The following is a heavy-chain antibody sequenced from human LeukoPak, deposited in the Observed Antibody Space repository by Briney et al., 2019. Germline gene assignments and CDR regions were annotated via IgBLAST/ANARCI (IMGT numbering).Heavy chain of an antibody. V-gene: IGHV3-20*04. CDR1: GFTFDDYG. D-gene: IGHD3-10*01. CDR2: INWNGGST. Sequence: PGGSLRLSCAASGFTFDDYGMSWVRQAPGKGLEWVSGINWNGGSTGYADSVKGRFTISRDNAKNSLYLQMNSLRAEDTAVYYCARDNWELRGFDYWGQGTLVTVSS. CDR3: ARDNWELRGFDY. J-gene: IGHJ4*02.